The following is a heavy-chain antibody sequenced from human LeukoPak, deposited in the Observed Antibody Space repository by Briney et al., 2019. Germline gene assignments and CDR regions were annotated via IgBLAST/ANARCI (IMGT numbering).Heavy chain of an antibody. CDR1: GFTVSNNY. D-gene: IGHD6-19*01. Sequence: GGSLRLSCAASGFTVSNNYMSWVRQVPGKGLEWVSVIYSGGTTLYADSVKGRFTISRDNSKNTLFLQMNSLRVEDTAVYYCAGWTPRYYYYYMDVWGKGTTVT. CDR2: IYSGGTT. CDR3: AGWTPRYYYYYMDV. V-gene: IGHV3-53*01. J-gene: IGHJ6*03.